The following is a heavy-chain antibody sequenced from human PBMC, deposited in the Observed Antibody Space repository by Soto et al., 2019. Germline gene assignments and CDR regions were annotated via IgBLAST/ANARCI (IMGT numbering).Heavy chain of an antibody. J-gene: IGHJ4*02. D-gene: IGHD3-22*01. CDR2: IKQDGSQQ. Sequence: GGSLRLSCAASGFTFSSYWMTWVRQAPGKGLEWVANIKQDGSQQYYVDAVKCGFTISRDNAKNSLYPQMNSLRAEDTAVYYCARGSYDSTGYRYYFNYWGQGTLVTVSS. CDR3: ARGSYDSTGYRYYFNY. CDR1: GFTFSSYW. V-gene: IGHV3-7*01.